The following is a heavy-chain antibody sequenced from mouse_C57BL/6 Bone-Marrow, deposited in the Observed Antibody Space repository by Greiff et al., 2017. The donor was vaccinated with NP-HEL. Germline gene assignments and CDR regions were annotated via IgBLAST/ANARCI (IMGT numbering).Heavy chain of an antibody. Sequence: VQLQQPGAELVKPGASVTLSCKASGYTFTSYWMHWVKQRPGQGLEWIGMIHPNSGSTNYNEKFKSKATLTVDKSSSTAYMQLSSLTSEDSAVYYCARPYDYGDGNWGQGTLVTVSA. CDR3: ARPYDYGDGN. CDR2: IHPNSGST. J-gene: IGHJ3*01. D-gene: IGHD2-4*01. CDR1: GYTFTSYW. V-gene: IGHV1-64*01.